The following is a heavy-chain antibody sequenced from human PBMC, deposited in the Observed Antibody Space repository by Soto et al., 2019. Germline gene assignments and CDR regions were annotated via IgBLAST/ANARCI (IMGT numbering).Heavy chain of an antibody. Sequence: SETLSLTCTVSGGSISSSSYYWGWIRQPPGKGLEWIGSIYYSGSTDYNPSLKSRVTISVDTSKNQFSLKLSSVTAADTAVYHCARVRNWNYSIYDYWGQGTLVTVSS. V-gene: IGHV4-39*07. J-gene: IGHJ4*02. CDR1: GGSISSSSYY. CDR2: IYYSGST. D-gene: IGHD1-7*01. CDR3: ARVRNWNYSIYDY.